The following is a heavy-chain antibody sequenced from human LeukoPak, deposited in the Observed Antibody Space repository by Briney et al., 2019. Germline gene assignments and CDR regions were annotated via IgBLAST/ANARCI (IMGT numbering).Heavy chain of an antibody. D-gene: IGHD7-27*01. J-gene: IGHJ4*02. Sequence: PSQTLSLTCTVSGGSLSSGGYYWSWIRQHPGKGLEWIGYIYYSGSTYYDPSLKSRVTISVDTSKNQFSLKLSSVTAADTAVYYCARAGSGYYFDFWGQGTLVTVSS. CDR2: IYYSGST. V-gene: IGHV4-31*03. CDR1: GGSLSSGGYY. CDR3: ARAGSGYYFDF.